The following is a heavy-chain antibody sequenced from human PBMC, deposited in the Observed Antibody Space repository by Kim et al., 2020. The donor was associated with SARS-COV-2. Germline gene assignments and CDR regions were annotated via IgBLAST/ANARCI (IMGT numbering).Heavy chain of an antibody. Sequence: SETLSLTCTVSGGSISSYYWSWIRQPPGKGLEWIGYIYYSGSTNYNPSLKSRVTISVDTSKNQFSLKLSSVTAADTDVYYCARAPPYYDFWSGYYYYGMDVWGQGTTVTVSS. CDR1: GGSISSYY. D-gene: IGHD3-3*01. J-gene: IGHJ6*02. CDR3: ARAPPYYDFWSGYYYYGMDV. CDR2: IYYSGST. V-gene: IGHV4-59*01.